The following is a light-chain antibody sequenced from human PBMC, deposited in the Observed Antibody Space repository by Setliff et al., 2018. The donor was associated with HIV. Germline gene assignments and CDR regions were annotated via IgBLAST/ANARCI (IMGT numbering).Light chain of an antibody. CDR3: SSFRTSRKFV. Sequence: QSALAQPASVSGSPGQSITISCTGTSSDVGLYNFVSWYQQHPGKVPKLIIYDVTNRPSGISHRFSGAKSGSTASLTISGLQADDEADYYCSSFRTSRKFVFGTGTKGTVL. V-gene: IGLV2-14*01. CDR2: DVT. J-gene: IGLJ1*01. CDR1: SSDVGLYNF.